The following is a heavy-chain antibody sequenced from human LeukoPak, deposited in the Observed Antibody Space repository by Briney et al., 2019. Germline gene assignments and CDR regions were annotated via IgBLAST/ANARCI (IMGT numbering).Heavy chain of an antibody. CDR1: GFSFNYDW. Sequence: GGSLRLSCVVSGFSFNYDWMSWVRQAPGKGLEWVGRIKSKTDGGTADYVAPVKGRFTLSRDDSKNTLYLQMNSLKTEDTGVYYCTRERYCNSTTCPSAFEIWGQGTMVTVSS. V-gene: IGHV3-15*01. J-gene: IGHJ3*02. D-gene: IGHD2-2*01. CDR3: TRERYCNSTTCPSAFEI. CDR2: IKSKTDGGTA.